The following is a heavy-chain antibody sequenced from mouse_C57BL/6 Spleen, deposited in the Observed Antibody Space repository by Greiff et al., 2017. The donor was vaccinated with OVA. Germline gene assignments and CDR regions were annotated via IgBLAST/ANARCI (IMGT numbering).Heavy chain of an antibody. J-gene: IGHJ3*01. D-gene: IGHD4-1*01. CDR1: GYSFTDYN. CDR2: INPNYGTT. V-gene: IGHV1-39*01. CDR3: ARVGIGTRDWFAY. Sequence: VHVKQSGPELVKPGASVKISCKASGYSFTDYNMNWVKQSNGKSLEWIGVINPNYGTTSYNQKFKGKATLTVDQSSSTAYMQLNSLTSEDSAVYYCARVGIGTRDWFAYWGQGTLVTVSA.